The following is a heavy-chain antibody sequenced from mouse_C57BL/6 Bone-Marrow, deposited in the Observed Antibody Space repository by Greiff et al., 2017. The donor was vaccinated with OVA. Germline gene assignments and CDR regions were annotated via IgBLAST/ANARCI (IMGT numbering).Heavy chain of an antibody. V-gene: IGHV1-55*01. CDR2: IYPGSGST. J-gene: IGHJ1*03. Sequence: QVQLQQPGAELVKPGASVKMSCKASGYTFTSYWITWVKQRPGQGLAWIGDIYPGSGSTNYNEKFKSKATLTVDTSSSTAYMQLSSLTSEDSAVYYCARGLRDYYGSSYDWYFDVWGTGTTVTVSS. CDR3: ARGLRDYYGSSYDWYFDV. CDR1: GYTFTSYW. D-gene: IGHD1-1*01.